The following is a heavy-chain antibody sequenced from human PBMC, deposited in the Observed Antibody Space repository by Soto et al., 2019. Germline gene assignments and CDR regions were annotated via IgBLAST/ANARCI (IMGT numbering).Heavy chain of an antibody. CDR1: GFTFGDYA. J-gene: IGHJ4*02. Sequence: GGSLRLSCTTSGFTFGDYALSWVRQAPGKGLEWVGFIRRNAYGGTTDYAASVKGRFTISRDDSKSIAYLQMTNVDPVDTATYYCAHRPAYDISTGYYPFDYWGQGSLVTVSS. V-gene: IGHV3-49*04. D-gene: IGHD3-9*01. CDR2: IRRNAYGGTT. CDR3: AHRPAYDISTGYYPFDY.